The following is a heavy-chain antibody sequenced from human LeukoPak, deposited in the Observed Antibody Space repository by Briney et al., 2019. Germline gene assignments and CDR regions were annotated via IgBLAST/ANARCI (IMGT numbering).Heavy chain of an antibody. V-gene: IGHV3-7*01. CDR1: EFSFSRYW. J-gene: IGHJ4*02. CDR2: IKQEGDEK. Sequence: GGSLRLSCAASEFSFSRYWMSWVRQAPGKGLEWVANIKQEGDEKHYVDSVKGRFTISRDNARNSLYLQMNGLRAEDTAVYYCTRDRGSTTMLRGVNHYWGQGTLVTVSS. CDR3: TRDRGSTTMLRGVNHY. D-gene: IGHD3-10*01.